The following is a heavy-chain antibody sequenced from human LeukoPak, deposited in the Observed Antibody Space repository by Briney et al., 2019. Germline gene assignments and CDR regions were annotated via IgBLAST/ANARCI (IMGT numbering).Heavy chain of an antibody. Sequence: SETLSLTCTVSGGSISSYYWSWIRQPPGKGLEWIGYIYHSGSTNYNPSLKSRVTISVDTSKTQFYLKLSSVTAADTAVYYCARVLILKTTLTQYYFDYWGQGTLVTVSS. V-gene: IGHV4-59*01. CDR2: IYHSGST. D-gene: IGHD4-17*01. CDR1: GGSISSYY. J-gene: IGHJ4*02. CDR3: ARVLILKTTLTQYYFDY.